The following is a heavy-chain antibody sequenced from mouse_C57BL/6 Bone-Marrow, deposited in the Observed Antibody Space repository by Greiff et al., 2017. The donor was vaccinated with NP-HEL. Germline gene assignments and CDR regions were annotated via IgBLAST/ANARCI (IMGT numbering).Heavy chain of an antibody. CDR1: GYTFTSYW. Sequence: QVQLQQPGAELVMPGATVKLSCKASGYTFTSYWMHWVKQRPGQGLEWIGEIDPSDSYTNYNQKFKGKSTLTVDKSSSTAHMQLSSLTSEDSAVYYCARDSTTVVAPYYAMDYWGQGTSVTVSS. CDR2: IDPSDSYT. D-gene: IGHD1-1*01. J-gene: IGHJ4*01. V-gene: IGHV1-69*01. CDR3: ARDSTTVVAPYYAMDY.